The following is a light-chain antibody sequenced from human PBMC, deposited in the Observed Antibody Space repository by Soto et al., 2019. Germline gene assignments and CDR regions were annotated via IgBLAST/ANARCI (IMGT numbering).Light chain of an antibody. J-gene: IGKJ5*01. Sequence: EIVLTQSPGTLSLSPGERGTLSCRAGQTISSASLAWYQQKPGQAPRLLIYGASNRATGIPDRFSGSGSGTDFTLTISRLEPEDFAVYYCQQYGSSGTFGQGTRLEIK. CDR2: GAS. CDR1: QTISSAS. V-gene: IGKV3-20*01. CDR3: QQYGSSGT.